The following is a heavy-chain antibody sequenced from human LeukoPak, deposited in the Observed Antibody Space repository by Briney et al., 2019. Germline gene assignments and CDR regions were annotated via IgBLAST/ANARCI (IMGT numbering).Heavy chain of an antibody. CDR3: ARLFPDRHPFDY. V-gene: IGHV1-18*01. D-gene: IGHD2-21*01. CDR2: ISAHNGNT. CDR1: GYTFTSYG. J-gene: IGHJ4*02. Sequence: ASVKVSCKASGYTFTSYGISWVRQAPGQGLEWMGWISAHNGNTNYAQKLQGRVTMTTDTSTSTAYKELRSLRSDDTAVYYCARLFPDRHPFDYWGQGTLVTVSS.